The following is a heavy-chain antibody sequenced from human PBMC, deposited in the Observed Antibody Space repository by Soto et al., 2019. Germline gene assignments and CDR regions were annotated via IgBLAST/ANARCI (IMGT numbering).Heavy chain of an antibody. V-gene: IGHV3-13*01. CDR3: ARGLWFGELPDY. CDR1: GFTFSSYD. J-gene: IGHJ4*02. CDR2: IGTAGDT. D-gene: IGHD3-10*01. Sequence: GGSLRLSCAASGFTFSSYDMHWVRQATGKGLEWVSAIGTAGDTYYPGSVKGRFTISRENAKNSLYLQMNSLRAEDTAVYYCARGLWFGELPDYWGQGTLVTVSS.